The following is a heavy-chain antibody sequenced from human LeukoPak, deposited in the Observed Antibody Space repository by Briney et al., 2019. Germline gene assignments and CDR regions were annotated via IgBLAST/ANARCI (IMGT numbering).Heavy chain of an antibody. CDR1: GFTFSSYS. CDR3: ARLLKAAGTNYYYYYMDV. J-gene: IGHJ6*03. Sequence: PGGSLRLSCAASGFTFSSYSMNWVRQAPGKGLEWVSDISSSRSTIYYADSVKGRFTISRDNAKNSLYLQMNSLRAEDTAVYYCARLLKAAGTNYYYYYMDVWAKGPRSPSP. V-gene: IGHV3-48*01. CDR2: ISSSRSTI. D-gene: IGHD6-13*01.